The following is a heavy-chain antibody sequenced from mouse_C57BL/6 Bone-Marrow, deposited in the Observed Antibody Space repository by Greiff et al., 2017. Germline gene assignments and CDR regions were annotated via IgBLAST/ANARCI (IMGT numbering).Heavy chain of an antibody. J-gene: IGHJ3*01. CDR1: GYTFTSYW. D-gene: IGHD2-14*01. CDR2: IYPGSGGT. V-gene: IGHV1-55*01. Sequence: QVQLQQPGAELVKPGASVKMSCKASGYTFTSYWMTWVKQRPGQGLEWIGEIYPGSGGTNYNEKFKSKATLTVDTSSSTAYMQRSSLTAEDSAVYYCARGGYDGAYWGQGTLVTVAA. CDR3: ARGGYDGAY.